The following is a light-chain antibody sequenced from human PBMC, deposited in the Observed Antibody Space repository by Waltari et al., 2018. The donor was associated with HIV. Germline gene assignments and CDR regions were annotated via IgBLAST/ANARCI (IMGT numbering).Light chain of an antibody. CDR2: GAS. Sequence: EIVMTQSPTLSVSPGERATLSCRASQSINNNLAWYQQKPGQAPRLLIYGASTGATGIPARFSGSGSGTEFTLTISSLQSEDFAVYYCQQYNNWPGITFGPGTKVDIK. CDR1: QSINNN. CDR3: QQYNNWPGIT. V-gene: IGKV3-15*01. J-gene: IGKJ3*01.